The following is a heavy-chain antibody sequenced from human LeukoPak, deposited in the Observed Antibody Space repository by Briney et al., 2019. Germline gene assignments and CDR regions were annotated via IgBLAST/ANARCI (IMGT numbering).Heavy chain of an antibody. D-gene: IGHD2-2*02. Sequence: SETLSLTCAVYGGSFSGYYWSWIRQPPGKGLEWIGEINHSGSTNYNPSLKSRVTISVDTSKNQFSLKLSSVTAADTAVYYCAREGCSSTSCHTEVADAFDIWGQGTMVTVSS. J-gene: IGHJ3*02. CDR2: INHSGST. CDR3: AREGCSSTSCHTEVADAFDI. CDR1: GGSFSGYY. V-gene: IGHV4-34*01.